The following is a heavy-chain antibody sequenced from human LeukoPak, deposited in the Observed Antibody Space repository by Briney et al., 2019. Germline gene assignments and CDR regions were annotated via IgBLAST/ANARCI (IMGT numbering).Heavy chain of an antibody. J-gene: IGHJ5*02. CDR1: GFTFSDYY. CDR2: VSSSGSTI. CDR3: ARGGYSYGHNWFDP. V-gene: IGHV3-11*01. Sequence: GGSLRLSCAASGFTFSDYYMSWIRQAPGKGLEWVSYVSSSGSTIYCADSVKGRFTISRDNAKNSLYLQMNSLRAEGTAVYYCARGGYSYGHNWFDPWGQGTLVTVSS. D-gene: IGHD5-18*01.